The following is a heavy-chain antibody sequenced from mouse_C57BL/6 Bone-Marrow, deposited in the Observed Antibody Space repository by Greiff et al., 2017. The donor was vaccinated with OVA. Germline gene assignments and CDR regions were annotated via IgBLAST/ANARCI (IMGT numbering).Heavy chain of an antibody. CDR2: IFPVSVSN. J-gene: IGHJ3*01. Sequence: VQLVESGPELVKPGASVKISCKASGYTFTDYYINWVKQRPGQGLECIGWIFPVSVSNYYNEKFPGKATLTVDNSSSTAYMLLISLTSEDSAVYFCAPLYGYLAYWGQGTLVTVSA. CDR3: APLYGYLAY. V-gene: IGHV1-75*01. D-gene: IGHD2-14*01. CDR1: GYTFTDYY.